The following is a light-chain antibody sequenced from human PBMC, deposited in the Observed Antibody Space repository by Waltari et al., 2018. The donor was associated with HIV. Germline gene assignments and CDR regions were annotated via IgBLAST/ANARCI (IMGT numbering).Light chain of an antibody. CDR2: GAS. V-gene: IGKV3-15*01. J-gene: IGKJ2*01. Sequence: EIVLTQSPATLSLFPGERATLSCRASQSVSTNLACYQQKSGQAPRLLIYGASTRASGIPTRFSGSGSGTAFTLTISSLQSEDFAVYYCQQYNIWPPVAFGQGTKLEIK. CDR3: QQYNIWPPVA. CDR1: QSVSTN.